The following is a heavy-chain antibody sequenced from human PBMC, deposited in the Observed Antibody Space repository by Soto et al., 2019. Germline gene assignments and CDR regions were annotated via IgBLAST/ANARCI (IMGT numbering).Heavy chain of an antibody. J-gene: IGHJ4*02. Sequence: EVQLLESGGGLVQPGGSLILSCEAPGFTFSNYAMSWFRQAPGKGLEWVSGISGSGGSTYYAVSVKGRFTISKDNSKNTRYLQMNGLRAENTAVYYCAKTLHDFGRYQRGNDFAYWGQGTLVTVSS. CDR1: GFTFSNYA. V-gene: IGHV3-23*01. CDR2: ISGSGGST. CDR3: AKTLHDFGRYQRGNDFAY. D-gene: IGHD3-3*01.